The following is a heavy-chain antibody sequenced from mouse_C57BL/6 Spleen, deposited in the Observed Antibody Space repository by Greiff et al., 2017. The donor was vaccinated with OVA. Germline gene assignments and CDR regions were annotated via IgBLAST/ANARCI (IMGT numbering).Heavy chain of an antibody. CDR1: GFTFSSYG. J-gene: IGHJ2*01. CDR3: ARQYYGSSPYYFDY. D-gene: IGHD1-1*01. V-gene: IGHV5-6*03. Sequence: EVMLVESGGGLVQPGGSLKLSCAASGFTFSSYGMSWVRQTPDKRLEWVATISSGGSYTYYPDSVKGRFIISRDNSKNTLYLQMSSLKSEDTAMYYLARQYYGSSPYYFDYWGQGTTLTVSS. CDR2: ISSGGSYT.